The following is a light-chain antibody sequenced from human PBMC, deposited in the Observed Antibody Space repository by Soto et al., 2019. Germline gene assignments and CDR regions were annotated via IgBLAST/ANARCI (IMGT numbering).Light chain of an antibody. Sequence: QSVLTQPASVSGSPGQSITISCTGTSSDVGDYNYVSWYQQHPGKAPKLMIYDVSNRPSGVSNRFSGSKSGNTASLTISGLQAEDESVYYCSSYTSSSTVVFGGGTKVTVL. CDR1: SSDVGDYNY. CDR2: DVS. CDR3: SSYTSSSTVV. J-gene: IGLJ2*01. V-gene: IGLV2-14*01.